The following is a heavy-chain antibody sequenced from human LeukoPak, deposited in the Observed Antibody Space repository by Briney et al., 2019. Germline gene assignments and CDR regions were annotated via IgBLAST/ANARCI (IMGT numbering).Heavy chain of an antibody. V-gene: IGHV3-23*01. CDR3: ARRVWCSSTNCRGFDY. Sequence: TGGSLRLSCAASGFTFSSYAMSWVRQAPGEGLEWVSAVSVSVSNTYYADSVKGRFTISRDNSKNTLYLQMNSLRAEDAAVYYCARRVWCSSTNCRGFDYWGQGAPVTVSS. J-gene: IGHJ4*02. D-gene: IGHD2-2*01. CDR1: GFTFSSYA. CDR2: VSVSVSNT.